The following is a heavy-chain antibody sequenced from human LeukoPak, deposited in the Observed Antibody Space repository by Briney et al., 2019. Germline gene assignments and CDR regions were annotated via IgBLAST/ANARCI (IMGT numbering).Heavy chain of an antibody. J-gene: IGHJ4*02. V-gene: IGHV1-69*13. CDR1: GGTFSSYA. Sequence: GASVTVSCKASGGTFSSYAISWVRQAPGQGLEWMGGIIPIFGTANYAQKFQGRVTITADESTSTAYMELSSLRSEDTAVYYCARDVSYCSGGSCYAFDYWGQGTLVTVSS. CDR3: ARDVSYCSGGSCYAFDY. CDR2: IIPIFGTA. D-gene: IGHD2-15*01.